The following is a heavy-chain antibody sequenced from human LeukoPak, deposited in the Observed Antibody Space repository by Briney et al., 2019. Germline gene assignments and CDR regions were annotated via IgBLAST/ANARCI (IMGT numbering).Heavy chain of an antibody. CDR3: ARDSGIAAASP. CDR1: GGSISSYY. D-gene: IGHD6-13*01. V-gene: IGHV4-4*07. Sequence: PSETLSLTCTVSGGSISSYYWSWIRQPAGKGLEWIGSIYHSGSTYYNPSLKSRVTISVDTSKNQFSLKLSSVTAADTAVYYCARDSGIAAASPWGQGTQVTVSS. CDR2: IYHSGST. J-gene: IGHJ4*02.